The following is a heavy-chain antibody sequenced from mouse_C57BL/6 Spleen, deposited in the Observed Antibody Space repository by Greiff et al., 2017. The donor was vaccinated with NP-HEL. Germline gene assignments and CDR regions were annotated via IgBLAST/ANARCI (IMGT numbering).Heavy chain of an antibody. Sequence: QVQLQQSGAELVRPGSSVKLSCKASGYTFTSYWMHWVKQRPIQGLEWIGNIDPSDSETHYNQKFKDKATLTVDKSSSTAYMQLSSLTSEDSAVYYCARHGTTVVAGSMDYWGQGTSVTVSS. CDR2: IDPSDSET. V-gene: IGHV1-52*01. D-gene: IGHD1-1*01. CDR3: ARHGTTVVAGSMDY. CDR1: GYTFTSYW. J-gene: IGHJ4*01.